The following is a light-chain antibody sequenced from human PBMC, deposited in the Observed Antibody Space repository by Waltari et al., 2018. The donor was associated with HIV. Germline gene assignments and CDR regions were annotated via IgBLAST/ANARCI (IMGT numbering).Light chain of an antibody. CDR2: GSS. CDR1: QSVTTN. Sequence: EIVMTQSPDTLSVSPGERATLSCRASQSVTTNLAWYQQKPGQAHRPLFYGSSTRATGLPDRFSGSGSGTEFTLTISSLQSEDSAVYYCQQYNHWPWTFGQGTTVEIK. V-gene: IGKV3-15*01. CDR3: QQYNHWPWT. J-gene: IGKJ1*01.